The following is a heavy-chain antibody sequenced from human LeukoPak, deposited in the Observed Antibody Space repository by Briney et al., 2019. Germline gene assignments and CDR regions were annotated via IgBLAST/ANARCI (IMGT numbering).Heavy chain of an antibody. D-gene: IGHD2-2*01. V-gene: IGHV4-61*02. CDR1: GGSLTSAGYP. J-gene: IGHJ4*02. CDR3: ARGYCTSTSCSKNRYYFDS. Sequence: SETLSLTCTVSGGSLTSAGYPWGWIRQPAGKGLEWIGRIYSSGSTNSNPSLKSRVTISVDTSKNQFSLKLSSVTAADTAVYYCARGYCTSTSCSKNRYYFDSWGQGTLVTVSS. CDR2: IYSSGST.